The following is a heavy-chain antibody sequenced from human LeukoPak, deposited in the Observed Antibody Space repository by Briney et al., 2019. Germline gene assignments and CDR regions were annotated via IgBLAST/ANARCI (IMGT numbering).Heavy chain of an antibody. CDR1: GFTFSNYS. D-gene: IGHD4-17*01. V-gene: IGHV3-30*18. Sequence: PGGSLRLSCAASGFTFSNYSMNWVRQAPGKGLEWVAVISYDGSNKYYADSVKGRFTISRDNSKNTLYLQMNSLRAEDTAVHYCAKVRSRGAYGDYLNYFDYWGQGTLVTVSS. J-gene: IGHJ4*02. CDR3: AKVRSRGAYGDYLNYFDY. CDR2: ISYDGSNK.